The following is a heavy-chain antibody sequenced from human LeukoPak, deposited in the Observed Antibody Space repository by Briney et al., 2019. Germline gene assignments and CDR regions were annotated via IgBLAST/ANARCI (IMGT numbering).Heavy chain of an antibody. Sequence: SETLSLTCTVSGGSISPYYWGWIRQPPGKGLEWIGYIYYSGSTTYNPSLKRRVTISVDTSKNQFSLKLTSVTPADTAVYYCARGGAAHGGFFDYWGQGTLVTVSS. CDR3: ARGGAAHGGFFDY. V-gene: IGHV4-59*01. CDR1: GGSISPYY. CDR2: IYYSGST. D-gene: IGHD3-16*01. J-gene: IGHJ4*02.